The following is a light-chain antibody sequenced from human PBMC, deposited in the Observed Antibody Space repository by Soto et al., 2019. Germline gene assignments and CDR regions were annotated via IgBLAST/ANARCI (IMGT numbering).Light chain of an antibody. V-gene: IGKV3D-20*02. CDR1: ESVASNY. J-gene: IGKJ5*01. CDR3: HRRSNWTRIT. CDR2: GAC. Sequence: EIVLTQSPGTLSLPPGEGATLSCRASESVASNYLAWYGQKPGQAPGLLFYGACVAASGIPDRSSGSGSGTDFTLTLTILHPEYFAVYVCHRRSNWTRITFGQGTRLEIK.